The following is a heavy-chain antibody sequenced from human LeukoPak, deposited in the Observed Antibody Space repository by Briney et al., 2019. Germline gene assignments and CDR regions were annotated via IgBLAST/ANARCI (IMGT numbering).Heavy chain of an antibody. D-gene: IGHD2-15*01. CDR2: IKQDGSEK. V-gene: IGHV3-7*01. Sequence: PGGSLRLSCAASGFTFSSYWMSWVRQAPGKGLEWVANIKQDGSEKYYVDSVKGRFTISRDNAKNSLYLQMNSLRAEDTAVYYCARDYRGYRAPYYFDYWGQGTLATVSS. CDR1: GFTFSSYW. J-gene: IGHJ4*02. CDR3: ARDYRGYRAPYYFDY.